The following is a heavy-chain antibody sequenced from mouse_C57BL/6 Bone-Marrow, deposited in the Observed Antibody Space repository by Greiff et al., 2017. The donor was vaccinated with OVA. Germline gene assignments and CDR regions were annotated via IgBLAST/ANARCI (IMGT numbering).Heavy chain of an antibody. Sequence: QVQLQQSGAELAKPGASVKLSCTASGYTFTSYWMHWVKQRPGQGLEWIGYINPSSGYTKYNQKFKDKATLTADKSSSTASMQLISLTYEDSAVYYCARRYYGSSYGGAMDYWGQGTSVTVSS. D-gene: IGHD1-1*01. CDR2: INPSSGYT. CDR3: ARRYYGSSYGGAMDY. J-gene: IGHJ4*01. V-gene: IGHV1-7*01. CDR1: GYTFTSYW.